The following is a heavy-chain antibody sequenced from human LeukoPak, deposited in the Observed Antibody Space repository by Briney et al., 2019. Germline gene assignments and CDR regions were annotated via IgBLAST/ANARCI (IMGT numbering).Heavy chain of an antibody. Sequence: PGGSLRLSRAASELTSSTSWMSWVRQAPGKGLEWVAQTKQDGSEKYYVDSVKGRFTTSRDKNSLFLQMNSVRAEDTAVYYCVGWGISGITNHWGQGTLVTVSS. J-gene: IGHJ4*02. D-gene: IGHD1-7*01. CDR2: TKQDGSEK. CDR3: VGWGISGITNH. V-gene: IGHV3-7*01. CDR1: ELTSSTSW.